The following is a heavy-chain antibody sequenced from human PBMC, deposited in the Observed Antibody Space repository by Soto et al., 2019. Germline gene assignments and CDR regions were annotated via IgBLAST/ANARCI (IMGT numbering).Heavy chain of an antibody. J-gene: IGHJ4*02. Sequence: EVQLVESGGGLVQPGGSLRLSCADSGFTFSNNWMHWVLRAPGRGLEWVARMSSDGRTTNYADSVKGRFTISRDHAKHTLYLPMNSLSVEDTAVYYCARGPRGGSGFDYLGQGTLVTVAS. V-gene: IGHV3-74*01. CDR2: MSSDGRTT. CDR3: ARGPRGGSGFDY. CDR1: GFTFSNNW.